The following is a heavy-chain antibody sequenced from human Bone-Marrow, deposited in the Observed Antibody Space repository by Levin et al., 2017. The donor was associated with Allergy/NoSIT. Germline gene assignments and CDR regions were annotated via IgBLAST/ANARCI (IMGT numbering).Heavy chain of an antibody. Sequence: GGSLRLSCVASGLTFSNHWMSWVRQAPGKGLEWVARIKEDGSEKMYVDSVEGRFTISRDNAGNSLYLQMNSLRVEDTVLYFCARNYGGHPNGYFDFWGQGTLITVSS. V-gene: IGHV3-7*01. J-gene: IGHJ4*02. D-gene: IGHD4-23*01. CDR3: ARNYGGHPNGYFDF. CDR2: IKEDGSEK. CDR1: GLTFSNHW.